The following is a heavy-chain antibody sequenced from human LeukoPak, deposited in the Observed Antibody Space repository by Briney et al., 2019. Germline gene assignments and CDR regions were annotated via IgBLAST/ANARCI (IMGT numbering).Heavy chain of an antibody. J-gene: IGHJ5*02. D-gene: IGHD2-2*02. V-gene: IGHV3-15*01. CDR1: GFTFSNAW. CDR3: ATYCSSTSCYTALWFDP. CDR2: IKSKTDGGTT. Sequence: GGSLSLSCAASGFTFSNAWMSWVRQAPGKGLEWVGRIKSKTDGGTTDYAAPVKGRFTISRDDSKNTLYLQMNSLKTEDTAVYYCATYCSSTSCYTALWFDPWGQGTLVTVSS.